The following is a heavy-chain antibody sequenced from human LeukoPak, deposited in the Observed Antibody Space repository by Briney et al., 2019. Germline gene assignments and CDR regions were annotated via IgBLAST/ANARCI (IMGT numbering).Heavy chain of an antibody. CDR3: ARLPLRSHFDY. Sequence: SETLSRTCTVSGGSIRSYYWSWIRQPPGKGLEWIGYIYYSGSTNYNPSLKSRVTLSVDTSKNQFSLRLSSVTAADTAVYYCARLPLRSHFDYWGQGTLVTVSS. CDR1: GGSIRSYY. J-gene: IGHJ4*02. V-gene: IGHV4-59*08. CDR2: IYYSGST.